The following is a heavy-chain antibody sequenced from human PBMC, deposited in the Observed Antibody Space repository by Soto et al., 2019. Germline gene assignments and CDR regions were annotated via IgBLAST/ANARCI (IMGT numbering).Heavy chain of an antibody. CDR3: ARRQKGCSGGSCYYYYGMDV. J-gene: IGHJ6*02. D-gene: IGHD2-15*01. V-gene: IGHV5-51*01. Sequence: GESLKISCKGSGYSFTSYWIGWVRQMPGKGLEWMEIIYPGDSDTRYSPSFQGQVTISADKSISTAYLQWSSLKASDTAMYYCARRQKGCSGGSCYYYYGMDVWGQGTTVTVSS. CDR2: IYPGDSDT. CDR1: GYSFTSYW.